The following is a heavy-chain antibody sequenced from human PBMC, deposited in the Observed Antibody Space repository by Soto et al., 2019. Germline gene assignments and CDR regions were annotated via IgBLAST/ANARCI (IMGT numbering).Heavy chain of an antibody. CDR2: MNPNSGNT. Sequence: ASVKVSCKASGYTFTSYDINWVRQATGQGLEWMGWMNPNSGNTGYAQKLQGRVTMTRNTSISTAYMELSSLRSEDTAVYYCLFGPSSGWYLGGYYYYGMDVWGQGTTVTVSS. J-gene: IGHJ6*02. V-gene: IGHV1-8*01. CDR3: LFGPSSGWYLGGYYYYGMDV. CDR1: GYTFTSYD. D-gene: IGHD6-19*01.